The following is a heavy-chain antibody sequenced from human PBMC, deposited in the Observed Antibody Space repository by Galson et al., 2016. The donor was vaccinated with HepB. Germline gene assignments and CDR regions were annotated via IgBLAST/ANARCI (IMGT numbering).Heavy chain of an antibody. CDR2: ISAYDGRT. Sequence: QSGAEVKEPGTSVKVSCKASGYPFSGYYIAWVRQAPGQGLEWLGWISAYDGRTNYAQNLQGRVTMTTDTSTSTAYMDLGSLRSDDTAIYYCAGDKHGSSWPRIFNYWGQGTLLTVSS. CDR3: AGDKHGSSWPRIFNY. D-gene: IGHD6-13*01. J-gene: IGHJ4*02. CDR1: GYPFSGYY. V-gene: IGHV1-18*04.